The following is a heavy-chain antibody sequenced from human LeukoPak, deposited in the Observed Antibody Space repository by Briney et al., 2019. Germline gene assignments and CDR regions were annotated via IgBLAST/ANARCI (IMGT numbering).Heavy chain of an antibody. CDR2: ISGSGGST. CDR3: AKSRSGSANWALQVFDN. V-gene: IGHV3-23*01. CDR1: GFTFSSYA. D-gene: IGHD1-1*01. Sequence: PGGSLRLSCAASGFTFSSYAMSWVRQAPGKGLEWVSAISGSGGSTYYADSVKGRFTISRDNSNNSLFVQMNSLRAEDTAVYFCAKSRSGSANWALQVFDNWGQGALVTVSS. J-gene: IGHJ4*02.